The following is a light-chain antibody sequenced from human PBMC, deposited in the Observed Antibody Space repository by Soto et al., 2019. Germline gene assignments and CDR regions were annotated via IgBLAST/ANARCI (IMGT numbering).Light chain of an antibody. V-gene: IGKV1-39*01. CDR1: QTISTY. CDR3: QQSYSSPHD. J-gene: IGKJ1*01. Sequence: DIQMTQSPSSLSASVGDRVTITCRASQTISTYLNWYQQKPGKAPKLLIYAASDLQSGVPSRFSGSGSGTDFTLTISSLQPEDFATYYCQQSYSSPHDFGHGTNLEIK. CDR2: AAS.